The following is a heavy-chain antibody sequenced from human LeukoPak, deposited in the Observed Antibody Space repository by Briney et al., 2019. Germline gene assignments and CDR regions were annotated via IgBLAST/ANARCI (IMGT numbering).Heavy chain of an antibody. CDR1: GFPLSIYP. CDR3: AILPGYSSGWYEVNY. V-gene: IGHV3-23*01. J-gene: IGHJ4*02. Sequence: GGSLRLSCAASGFPLSIYPMSWVRHSRGKGLECFSGISGSCGSTYYADSVKGRFTISRDNSRNTLYLQMNSPRAEDTAVYYCAILPGYSSGWYEVNYWGQGTLVTVSS. CDR2: ISGSCGST. D-gene: IGHD6-13*01.